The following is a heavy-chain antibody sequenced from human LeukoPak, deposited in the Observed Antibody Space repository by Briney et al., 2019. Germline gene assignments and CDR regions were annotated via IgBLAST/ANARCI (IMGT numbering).Heavy chain of an antibody. CDR3: ARDRDGGITMIVVVITTSPFDY. CDR2: ISYDGSNK. J-gene: IGHJ4*02. D-gene: IGHD3-22*01. V-gene: IGHV3-30-3*01. Sequence: GGSLRLSCAASGFTFSSYAMHWVRQAPGKGLEWVAVISYDGSNKYYADSVKGRFTISRDNSKNTLYLQMNSLRAEDTAVYYCARDRDGGITMIVVVITTSPFDYWGQGTLVTVSS. CDR1: GFTFSSYA.